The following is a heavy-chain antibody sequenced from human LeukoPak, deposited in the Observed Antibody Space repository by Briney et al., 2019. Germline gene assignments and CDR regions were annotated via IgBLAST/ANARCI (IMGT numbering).Heavy chain of an antibody. J-gene: IGHJ6*02. V-gene: IGHV1-46*01. D-gene: IGHD2-15*01. Sequence: ASVKVSCKASGYTFTSYYMHWVRQAPGQGLEWIGIINPSGGSTSYAQKFQGRVTMTRDTSTSTVYMELSSLRSEDTAVYYCARATLVNYWHRDIDYYYGMDVWGQGTTVTVSS. CDR3: ARATLVNYWHRDIDYYYGMDV. CDR1: GYTFTSYY. CDR2: INPSGGST.